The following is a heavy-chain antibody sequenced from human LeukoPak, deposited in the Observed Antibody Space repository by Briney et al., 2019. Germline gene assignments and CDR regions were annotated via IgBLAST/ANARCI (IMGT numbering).Heavy chain of an antibody. D-gene: IGHD6-19*01. CDR3: ARDYSSGWPNFDY. CDR1: GFTFSSYS. J-gene: IGHJ4*02. Sequence: GGSLRLSCAASGFTFSSYSMNWVRQAAVKGLAWVSYISSSSSTIYYADSVKGRFTISRDNAKNSLYLQMNSLRAEDTAVYYCARDYSSGWPNFDYWGQGTLVTVSS. CDR2: ISSSSSTI. V-gene: IGHV3-48*01.